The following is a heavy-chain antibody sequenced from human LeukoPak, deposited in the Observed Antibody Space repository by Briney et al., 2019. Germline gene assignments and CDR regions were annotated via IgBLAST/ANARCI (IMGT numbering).Heavy chain of an antibody. Sequence: GGSLRLSCAASGFTFSSYSMNWVRQAPGKGLEWVAYIQNDGSNEQYADSVKGRFSISRDSSKNILYLQMNSLRAEDTAVYYCAKDRCSNGIGCYYYYMDVWGKGTTVTISS. CDR1: GFTFSSYS. D-gene: IGHD2-8*01. J-gene: IGHJ6*03. CDR3: AKDRCSNGIGCYYYYMDV. V-gene: IGHV3-30*02. CDR2: IQNDGSNE.